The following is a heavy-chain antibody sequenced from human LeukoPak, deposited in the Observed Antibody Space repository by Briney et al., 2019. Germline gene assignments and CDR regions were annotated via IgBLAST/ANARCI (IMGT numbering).Heavy chain of an antibody. CDR1: GYSISSGYY. CDR3: ARDFDSSGYYRYNWCDP. D-gene: IGHD3-22*01. Sequence: SETLSLTCTVSGYSISSGYYWGWIRQPPGKGREWIGRIYHSGSTYYNPYLKSRVTISVATSKNQLSLKLSSVTAADTAVYYCARDFDSSGYYRYNWCDPWGQGTLVTVSS. CDR2: IYHSGST. J-gene: IGHJ5*02. V-gene: IGHV4-38-2*02.